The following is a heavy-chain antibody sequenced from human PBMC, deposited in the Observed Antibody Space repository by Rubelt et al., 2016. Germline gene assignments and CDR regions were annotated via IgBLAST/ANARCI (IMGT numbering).Heavy chain of an antibody. CDR2: IASVGSDYT. Sequence: QVHLVESGGGLVRPGGPLRLSCEASGFSFSDYYMSWIRQAPGKGLEWISYIASVGSDYTSYADSVKGRFTISRDNAKNTLYLQMNSMRAEDTAWYYCARDFGEEGHDWYFDLWGRGTLVTVSS. CDR3: ARDFGEEGHDWYFDL. CDR1: GFSFSDYY. J-gene: IGHJ2*01. V-gene: IGHV3-11*06. D-gene: IGHD3-16*01.